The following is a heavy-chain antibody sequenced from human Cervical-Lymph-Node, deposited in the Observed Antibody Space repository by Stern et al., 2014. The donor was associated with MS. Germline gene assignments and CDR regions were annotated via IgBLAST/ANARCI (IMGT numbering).Heavy chain of an antibody. Sequence: EVQIVPSGAEVKKPGESLKISCKLSGYRFTIYYIAWVRQMPGKGLECMGCISPYVLNTTSSPSFQCQVPMPADKSITTAYLQWSSLRASDPAMYYCARHVQGFDYWGQGTLVTVSS. CDR2: ISPYVLNT. CDR3: ARHVQGFDY. J-gene: IGHJ4*02. CDR1: GYRFTIYY. V-gene: IGHV5-51*01.